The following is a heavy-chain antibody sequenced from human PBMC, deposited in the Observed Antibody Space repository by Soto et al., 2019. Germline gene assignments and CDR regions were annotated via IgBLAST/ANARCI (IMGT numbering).Heavy chain of an antibody. D-gene: IGHD6-6*01. J-gene: IGHJ5*02. CDR2: IYHSGST. CDR1: GGSISNSNW. CDR3: AHKYRSSSGVVNWFDP. V-gene: IGHV4-4*02. Sequence: PSETLSLTCAVSGGSISNSNWWSWVRQPPGKGLEWIGEIYHSGSTNYNPSLKSRVTISVDKSKNQFSLKLNSVTVADTAVYYCAHKYRSSSGVVNWFDPWGQGTLVTVSS.